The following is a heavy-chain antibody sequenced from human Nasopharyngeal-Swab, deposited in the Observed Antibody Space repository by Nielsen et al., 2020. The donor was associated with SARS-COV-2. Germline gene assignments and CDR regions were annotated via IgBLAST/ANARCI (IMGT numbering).Heavy chain of an antibody. J-gene: IGHJ3*02. Sequence: ETLSLTCAASGFTVSSNYMTWVRQTPGKGLEWVAVIYSGGSTDYGDSVRGRFIISRDNSKNTLYLRLNSLGVEDTAVYYCARGVVDSSGWGTFDIWGQGTAVTVSS. D-gene: IGHD6-19*01. V-gene: IGHV3-53*01. CDR1: GFTVSSNY. CDR2: IYSGGST. CDR3: ARGVVDSSGWGTFDI.